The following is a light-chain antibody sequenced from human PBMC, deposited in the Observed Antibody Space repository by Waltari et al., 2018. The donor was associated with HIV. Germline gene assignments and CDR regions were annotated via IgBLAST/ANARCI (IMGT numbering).Light chain of an antibody. Sequence: QSALTQPASVSGSPGQSVTVSCTGSSRDVGYYDYGSWFQQHPNKAPKLILYDVDKRPSGVSARFSGSRSGNTASLTISGLQPEDEADYYCCSYAVEKYLFGSGTKVTVL. CDR2: DVD. V-gene: IGLV2-23*02. J-gene: IGLJ1*01. CDR1: SRDVGYYDY. CDR3: CSYAVEKYL.